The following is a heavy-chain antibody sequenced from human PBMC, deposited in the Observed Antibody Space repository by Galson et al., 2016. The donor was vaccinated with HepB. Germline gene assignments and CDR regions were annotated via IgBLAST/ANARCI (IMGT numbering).Heavy chain of an antibody. V-gene: IGHV4-59*08. CDR2: LYYSGST. CDR3: ARHVGGTGGRFDP. D-gene: IGHD7-27*01. CDR1: LGSIYTYY. Sequence: SETLSLTCTVSLGSIYTYYWSWIRQPPGKGLEWIGCLYYSGSTNYNPSLKSRVTISVDMSKNQFSLRLTSVTAADTAVYYCARHVGGTGGRFDPWGPGMLVTVSS. J-gene: IGHJ5*02.